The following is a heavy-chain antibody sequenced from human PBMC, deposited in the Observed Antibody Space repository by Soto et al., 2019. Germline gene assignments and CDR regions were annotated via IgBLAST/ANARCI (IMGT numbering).Heavy chain of an antibody. CDR2: ISWNSGNI. Sequence: EVQLVESGGGLVQPGRSLRLSCAAFGFTFDDHAMHWVRQAPGKGLEWVSGISWNSGNIGYADSVKGRFTISRDNAKNSLYLQMNSLRPEDTAFYYCAQGLSGQNFFDYWGQGTLVTVSS. CDR3: AQGLSGQNFFDY. J-gene: IGHJ4*02. CDR1: GFTFDDHA. D-gene: IGHD6-19*01. V-gene: IGHV3-9*01.